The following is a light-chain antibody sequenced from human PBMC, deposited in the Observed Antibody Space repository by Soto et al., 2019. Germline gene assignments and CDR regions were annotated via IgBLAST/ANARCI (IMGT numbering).Light chain of an antibody. Sequence: QSALTQPASVSGSPGQSITISCTGTSSDIGGYNYVSWYQQHPGKVPKLMIYEVSNRPSGVSNRFSGSKSGNTASLIISGLQAEDEAAYYCSSYSSATFPLLFGGGTKLTVL. V-gene: IGLV2-14*01. CDR2: EVS. CDR3: SSYSSATFPLL. CDR1: SSDIGGYNY. J-gene: IGLJ2*01.